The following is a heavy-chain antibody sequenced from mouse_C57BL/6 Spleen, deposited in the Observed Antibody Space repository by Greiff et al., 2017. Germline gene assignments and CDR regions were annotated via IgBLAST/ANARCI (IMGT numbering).Heavy chain of an antibody. Sequence: QVQLKESGAELVRPGASVTLSCKASGYTFTDYEMHWVKQTPVHGLEWIGAIDPETGGTAYNQKFKGKAILTADKSSSTAYMELRSLTSEDSAVYYFTRDGFDYWGQGTTLTVSS. V-gene: IGHV1-15*01. CDR1: GYTFTDYE. CDR3: TRDGFDY. J-gene: IGHJ2*01. D-gene: IGHD2-3*01. CDR2: IDPETGGT.